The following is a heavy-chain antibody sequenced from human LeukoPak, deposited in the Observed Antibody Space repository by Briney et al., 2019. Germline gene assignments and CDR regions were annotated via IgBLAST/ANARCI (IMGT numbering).Heavy chain of an antibody. CDR2: INDNEST. V-gene: IGHV4-34*01. CDR3: ARRPYYDFWSGYSYTGLDV. CDR1: GGSFSGYY. D-gene: IGHD3-3*01. J-gene: IGHJ6*02. Sequence: PSETLSLTCAVYGGSFSGYYWTWIRQPPGKGLEWIGEINDNESTNYNPSLKSRVTISVDTSKNQFSLRLSSVSAADTAVYYCARRPYYDFWSGYSYTGLDVWGQGSTVTVSS.